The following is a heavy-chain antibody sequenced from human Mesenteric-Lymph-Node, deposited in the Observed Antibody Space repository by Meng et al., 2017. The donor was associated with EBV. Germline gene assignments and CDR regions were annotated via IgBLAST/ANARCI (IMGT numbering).Heavy chain of an antibody. CDR3: AGHDFGDYAFDY. CDR2: IYYRGST. Sequence: QVELAGSGPGLGTPSATPSRTCTVSGGSVSCGVYYWSWIRQPPGEGLEWMGYIYYRGSTYYNPSLKSRVTISVDTSKNLLSLKVNSVTAADTAVYYCAGHDFGDYAFDYWGQGTLVTVSS. V-gene: IGHV4-30-4*01. D-gene: IGHD4-17*01. J-gene: IGHJ4*02. CDR1: GGSVSCGVYY.